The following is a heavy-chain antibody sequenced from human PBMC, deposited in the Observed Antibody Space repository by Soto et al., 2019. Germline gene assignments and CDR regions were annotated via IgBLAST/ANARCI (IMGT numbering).Heavy chain of an antibody. D-gene: IGHD5-12*01. CDR3: ASPLLIRGYSGYEYYSDY. Sequence: GGSVNVSCKVSGYTRTELSRHWLRQAPGKGLEWMGGFDPEDGETIYAQKFQGRVTMTEDTSTDTAYMELSGLRSEDTAVYYCASPLLIRGYSGYEYYSDYGGQGALVTVSS. J-gene: IGHJ4*02. CDR1: GYTRTELS. V-gene: IGHV1-24*01. CDR2: FDPEDGET.